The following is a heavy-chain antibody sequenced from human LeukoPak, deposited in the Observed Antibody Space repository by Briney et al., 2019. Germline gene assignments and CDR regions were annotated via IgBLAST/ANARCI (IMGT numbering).Heavy chain of an antibody. Sequence: GGSLRLSCAASGFTFSDYYMSWIGQAPGKGLEWVSYISSSGSTIYYADSVKGRFTISRDNAKNSLYLQMNSLRAEDTAVYYCARDEGILAYSNYGFDYWGQGTLVTVSS. D-gene: IGHD4-11*01. J-gene: IGHJ4*02. CDR1: GFTFSDYY. V-gene: IGHV3-11*01. CDR3: ARDEGILAYSNYGFDY. CDR2: ISSSGSTI.